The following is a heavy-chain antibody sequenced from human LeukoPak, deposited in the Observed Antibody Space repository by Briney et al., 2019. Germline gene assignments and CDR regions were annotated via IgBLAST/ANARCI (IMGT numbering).Heavy chain of an antibody. Sequence: TGGSLRLSCAASGFTFSKYWMHWVRQAPGKGLVWVSRINSDGSSTSYADSVKGRFTISRDNAKNTLYLQMNSLRAEDTAVYYRASTGYSSNLDFDYWGQGTLVTVSS. V-gene: IGHV3-74*01. CDR3: ASTGYSSNLDFDY. J-gene: IGHJ4*02. D-gene: IGHD6-13*01. CDR1: GFTFSKYW. CDR2: INSDGSST.